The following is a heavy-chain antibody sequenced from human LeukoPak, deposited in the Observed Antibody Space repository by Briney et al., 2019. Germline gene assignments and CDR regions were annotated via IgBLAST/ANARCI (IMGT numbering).Heavy chain of an antibody. V-gene: IGHV4-59*01. CDR1: GASINSYY. J-gene: IGHJ5*02. CDR2: TYSSGST. CDR3: AKDWELGS. D-gene: IGHD1-26*01. Sequence: SETLSLTCSVSGASINSYYWNWIRQPPGKGLEWIGNTYSSGSTNYNPSLKSRVTISLETSKNQFSLKMSSVTAADTAVYYCAKDWELGSWGQGTLVTVSS.